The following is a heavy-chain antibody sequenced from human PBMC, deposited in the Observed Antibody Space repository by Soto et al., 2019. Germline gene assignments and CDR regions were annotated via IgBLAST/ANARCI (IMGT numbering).Heavy chain of an antibody. V-gene: IGHV3-48*01. CDR1: GFTFSSYS. CDR2: ISSST. Sequence: GGSLRLSCAASGFTFSSYSMNWVRQAPGKGLEWVSYISSSTTYADSVKGRFTISRDNAKYTLYLQMNSLRAEDTAVYYCARDPNCTSTSCYVFDPWGQGTLVTVSS. CDR3: ARDPNCTSTSCYVFDP. J-gene: IGHJ5*02. D-gene: IGHD2-2*01.